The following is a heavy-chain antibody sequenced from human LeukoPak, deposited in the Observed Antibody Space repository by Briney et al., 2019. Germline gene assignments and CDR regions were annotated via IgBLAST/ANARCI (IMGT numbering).Heavy chain of an antibody. V-gene: IGHV3-74*01. Sequence: QPGGSLRLSCAASRFSFSNYWMHWVRQAPGKGLVWVSRVKSDGSNPSYADSVKGRFTISRDNAENMLYLQMNTLGAEDTAVYYCARDIVSGSGSLDYWGQGTTVTVSS. D-gene: IGHD3-10*01. J-gene: IGHJ4*03. CDR1: RFSFSNYW. CDR3: ARDIVSGSGSLDY. CDR2: VKSDGSNP.